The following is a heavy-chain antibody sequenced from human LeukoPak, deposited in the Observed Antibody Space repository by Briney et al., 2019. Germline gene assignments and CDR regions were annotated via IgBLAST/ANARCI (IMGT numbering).Heavy chain of an antibody. CDR2: ISSSGSTI. V-gene: IGHV3-48*03. CDR3: ARVDYQYCSSTSCSDY. Sequence: GGSLRLSCAASGFTFSSYEMNWVRRAPGKGLEWVSYISSSGSTIYYADSVKGRFTISRDNAKNSLYLQMNSLRAEDTAVYYCARVDYQYCSSTSCSDYWGQGTLVTVSS. D-gene: IGHD2-2*01. CDR1: GFTFSSYE. J-gene: IGHJ4*02.